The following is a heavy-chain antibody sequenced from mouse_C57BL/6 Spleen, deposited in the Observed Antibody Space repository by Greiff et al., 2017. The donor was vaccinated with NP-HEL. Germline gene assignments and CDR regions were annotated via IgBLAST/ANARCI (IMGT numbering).Heavy chain of an antibody. D-gene: IGHD4-1*01. Sequence: QVQLQQPGAVLVKPGASVKLSCKASGYTFTSYWMHWVKQRPGQGLEWIGMIHPNSGSTNYNEKFKSKATLTVDKSTSTAYMQLSNLTSEDTAVYYCARCWEWAMDYWGQGTSLTVSS. CDR1: GYTFTSYW. CDR2: IHPNSGST. CDR3: ARCWEWAMDY. J-gene: IGHJ4*01. V-gene: IGHV1-64*01.